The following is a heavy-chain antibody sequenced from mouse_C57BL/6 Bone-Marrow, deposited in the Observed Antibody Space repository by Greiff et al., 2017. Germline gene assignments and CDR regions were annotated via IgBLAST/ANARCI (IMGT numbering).Heavy chain of an antibody. D-gene: IGHD1-1*01. Sequence: VQGVESGAELARPGASVKLSCKASGYTFTSSGISWVKQRPGQGLAWIGEIYPRSGNTYYNAKFKGKATLTADKSSSTAYMELRSLTSEDSAVYFCANLYYYGSSYWFADWGQGTLVTVSA. V-gene: IGHV1-81*01. CDR1: GYTFTSSG. J-gene: IGHJ3*01. CDR2: IYPRSGNT. CDR3: ANLYYYGSSYWFAD.